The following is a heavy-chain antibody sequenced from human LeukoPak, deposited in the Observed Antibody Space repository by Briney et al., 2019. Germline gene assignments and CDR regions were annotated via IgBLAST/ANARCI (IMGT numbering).Heavy chain of an antibody. D-gene: IGHD3-10*01. Sequence: GGSLRLSCAASGFTFTNYAMTWVRQAPGKGLEWVSSMSNSGDKTYYAESVKGRFTISRDNSKSTLYLQMNIVEAEDTAVYYCAKSRGSATYYRGNDYWGQGTLVTVSS. CDR2: MSNSGDKT. CDR1: GFTFTNYA. J-gene: IGHJ4*02. V-gene: IGHV3-23*01. CDR3: AKSRGSATYYRGNDY.